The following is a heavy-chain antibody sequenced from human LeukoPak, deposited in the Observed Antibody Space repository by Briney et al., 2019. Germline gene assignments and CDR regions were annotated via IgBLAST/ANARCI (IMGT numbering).Heavy chain of an antibody. D-gene: IGHD6-13*01. CDR1: GYTFTGYY. CDR3: AREVGYSSSFVLDP. CDR2: INPNSGGT. V-gene: IGHV1-2*02. Sequence: ASVKVSCKASGYTFTGYYMHWVRQAPGQGLEWMGWINPNSGGTNYAQKFQGRVTMTRDTSTSTVYMELSSLRSEDTAVYYCAREVGYSSSFVLDPWGQGTLVTVSS. J-gene: IGHJ5*02.